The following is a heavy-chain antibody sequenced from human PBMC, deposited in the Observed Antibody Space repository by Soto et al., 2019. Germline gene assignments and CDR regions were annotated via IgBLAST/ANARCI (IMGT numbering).Heavy chain of an antibody. Sequence: SETLSLTCAVYGGSFSGYYWSWIRQPPGKGLEWIGEINHSGRPNYNPSLKSRVTISVDTSKNQISLNLSSVTAADTAVYYCARIASFDPWGQGTLVTVSS. V-gene: IGHV4-34*01. J-gene: IGHJ5*02. CDR1: GGSFSGYY. CDR2: INHSGRP. CDR3: ARIASFDP. D-gene: IGHD3-3*02.